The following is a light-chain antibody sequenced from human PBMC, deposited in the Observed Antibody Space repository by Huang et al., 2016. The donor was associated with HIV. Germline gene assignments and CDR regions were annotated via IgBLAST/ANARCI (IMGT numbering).Light chain of an antibody. CDR1: QSVSSY. J-gene: IGKJ4*01. CDR2: DAS. V-gene: IGKV3-11*01. Sequence: EIVLTQSPATLSLSPGERATLSCRASQSVSSYLAWYQQKPGQAPRLLIFDASNRATGSPARFSGSGSGTDFTLTISSLEPADFAVYYCQQRRNWPLTFGGGTKVEIK. CDR3: QQRRNWPLT.